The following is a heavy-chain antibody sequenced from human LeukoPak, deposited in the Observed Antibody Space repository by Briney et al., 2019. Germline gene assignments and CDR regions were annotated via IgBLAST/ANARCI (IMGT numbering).Heavy chain of an antibody. CDR3: ARDGSYYRDWFDP. CDR2: IYYSGST. Sequence: SETLSLTCTVSGGSISSSSYYWSWIRQPPGKGLEWIGYIYYSGSTNYNPSLKSRVTISVDTSKNQFSLKLSSVTAADTAVYYCARDGSYYRDWFDPWGQGTLVTVS. V-gene: IGHV4-61*01. D-gene: IGHD1-26*01. J-gene: IGHJ5*02. CDR1: GGSISSSSYY.